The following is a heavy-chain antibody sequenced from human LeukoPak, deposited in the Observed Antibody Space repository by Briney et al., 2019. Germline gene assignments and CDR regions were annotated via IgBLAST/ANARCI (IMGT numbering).Heavy chain of an antibody. V-gene: IGHV3-23*01. J-gene: IGHJ4*02. Sequence: GGSLRLFWAASGFTFSSYAMSWVRQAPGKGVEWVAAIRGCGGSAYYADSVKGRCTISRDNYKNTLYLQMHRLRAEDTAVYYCAKARYNWNDFDFDYWGQGTLVTVSS. CDR3: AKARYNWNDFDFDY. CDR1: GFTFSSYA. D-gene: IGHD1-1*01. CDR2: IRGCGGSA.